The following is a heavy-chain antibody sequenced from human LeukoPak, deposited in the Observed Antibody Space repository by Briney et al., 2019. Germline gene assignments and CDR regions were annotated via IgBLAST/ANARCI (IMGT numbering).Heavy chain of an antibody. CDR1: GASISSYY. CDR3: AKDWELGS. J-gene: IGHJ5*02. V-gene: IGHV4-59*01. D-gene: IGHD1-26*01. CDR2: IYIRGST. Sequence: SETLSLICSVSGASISSYYWNWIRQPPGKGLEWIGNIYIRGSTNYNRSLESRVNISLDTSKDQFSLKLTSVTAADTAFYYCAKDWELGSWGQGTLVTVSS.